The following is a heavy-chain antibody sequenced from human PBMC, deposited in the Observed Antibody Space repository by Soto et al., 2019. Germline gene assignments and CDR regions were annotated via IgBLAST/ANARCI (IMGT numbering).Heavy chain of an antibody. CDR2: INAGNGNT. D-gene: IGHD5-18*01. Sequence: ASVKVSCEASGYTFTSYAMHWVRQAPGQRLEWMGWINAGNGNTKYSQKFQGRVTITRDTSASTAYMELSSLRSEDTAVYYCAKALLTWIQPYYFDYWGQGTLVTVSS. J-gene: IGHJ4*02. CDR3: AKALLTWIQPYYFDY. CDR1: GYTFTSYA. V-gene: IGHV1-3*01.